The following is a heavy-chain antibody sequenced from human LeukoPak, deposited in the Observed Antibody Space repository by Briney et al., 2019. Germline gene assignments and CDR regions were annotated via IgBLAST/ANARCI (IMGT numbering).Heavy chain of an antibody. CDR3: ARHLVGASRPACDALDY. V-gene: IGHV5-51*01. CDR1: GFIFSSYS. CDR2: IYPGDSDT. J-gene: IGHJ4*02. Sequence: GGSLRLSCAASGFIFSSYSMSWVRQAPGKGLEWMGIIYPGDSDTRYSPSFQGQVTISADKSISTAYLQWSSLKASDTAMYYCARHLVGASRPACDALDYWGQGTLVTVSS. D-gene: IGHD1-26*01.